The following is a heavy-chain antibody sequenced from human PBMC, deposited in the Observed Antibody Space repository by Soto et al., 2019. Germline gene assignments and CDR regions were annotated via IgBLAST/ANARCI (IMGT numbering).Heavy chain of an antibody. V-gene: IGHV3-48*02. D-gene: IGHD6-19*01. J-gene: IGHJ4*02. CDR3: ARDPSPDSSGWYYFDY. CDR2: IGTSGTPV. CDR1: GFTFKTYN. Sequence: EVQLEESGGALVQPGGSLSPSCAAPGFTFKTYNMNWVRQAPGKGLEWVSYIGTSGTPVYYADSVKGRFTISRDNAKNSLFLQMHSLRDEDTALYFCARDPSPDSSGWYYFDYWGQGTLVTVSS.